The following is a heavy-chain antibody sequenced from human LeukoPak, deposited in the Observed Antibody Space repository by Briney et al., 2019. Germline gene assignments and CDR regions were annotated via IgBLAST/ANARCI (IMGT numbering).Heavy chain of an antibody. CDR3: ARQVVAATPNWFDP. V-gene: IGHV4-39*01. J-gene: IGHJ5*02. D-gene: IGHD2-15*01. CDR2: IYYSGST. Sequence: SETLSLTCTVAGGSISSSSYYLGWIRQPPGKGLEWIGSIYYSGSTYYNPSRKSRVTISVDTSKNQFSLKLSSVTAADTAVYYCARQVVAATPNWFDPWGQGTLVTVSS. CDR1: GGSISSSSYY.